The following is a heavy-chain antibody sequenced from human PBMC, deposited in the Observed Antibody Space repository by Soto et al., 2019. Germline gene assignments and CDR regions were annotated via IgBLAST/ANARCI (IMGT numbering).Heavy chain of an antibody. V-gene: IGHV3-64D*06. Sequence: GGSLRLSCSASGFTFSSYAMHWVRQAPGKGLEYVSAISSNGGSTYYADSVKGRFTISRDNSKNTLYLQMSSLRAEDTAVYYCVKGVVVPYFDYWGQGTLVTVSS. CDR1: GFTFSSYA. CDR2: ISSNGGST. D-gene: IGHD2-15*01. J-gene: IGHJ4*02. CDR3: VKGVVVPYFDY.